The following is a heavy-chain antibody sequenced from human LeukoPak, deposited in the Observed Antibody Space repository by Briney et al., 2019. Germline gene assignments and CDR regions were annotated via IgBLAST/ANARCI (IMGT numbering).Heavy chain of an antibody. V-gene: IGHV3-30-3*01. CDR2: MSSDGSNK. CDR3: AKGLHNWNSVGVH. J-gene: IGHJ4*02. Sequence: GGSLRLSCAASGFTFSSYAIYWVRQAPGKGLEWVAVMSSDGSNKYYADSVKGRFTISRGNSKITLYLQMESLRAEDTAVYYCAKGLHNWNSVGVHWGQGTLVTVSS. D-gene: IGHD1-1*01. CDR1: GFTFSSYA.